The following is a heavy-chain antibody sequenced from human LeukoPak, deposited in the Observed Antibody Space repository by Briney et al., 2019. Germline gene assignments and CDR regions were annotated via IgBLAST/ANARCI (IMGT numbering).Heavy chain of an antibody. CDR1: GFTFSSYA. J-gene: IGHJ5*02. CDR3: ARDRAHWNDDWFDP. Sequence: GGSLRLSCAASGFTFSSYAMHWVRQAPGKGLEWVAVISYDGSNKYYADSVKGRFTISRDNSKNALYLQMNSLRADDTAVYYCARDRAHWNDDWFDPWGQGTLVTVSS. V-gene: IGHV3-30*04. D-gene: IGHD1-1*01. CDR2: ISYDGSNK.